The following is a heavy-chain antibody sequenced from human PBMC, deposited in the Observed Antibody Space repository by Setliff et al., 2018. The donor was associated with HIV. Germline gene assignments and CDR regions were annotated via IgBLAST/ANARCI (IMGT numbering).Heavy chain of an antibody. CDR3: AREHSTTWPYFDF. CDR2: ISGYSGHT. D-gene: IGHD6-13*01. V-gene: IGHV1-18*01. J-gene: IGHJ4*02. Sequence: ASEKVSCKASGYTFSDYDVAWVRQAPGQGLEWMGWISGYSGHTSYAQKIQGRVTMTTDTSTSTDYMELRSLRSDDTAVYFCAREHSTTWPYFDFWGQGTLVTVSS. CDR1: GYTFSDYD.